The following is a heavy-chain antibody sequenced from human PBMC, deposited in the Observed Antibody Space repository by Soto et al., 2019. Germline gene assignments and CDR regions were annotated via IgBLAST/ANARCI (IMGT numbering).Heavy chain of an antibody. D-gene: IGHD5-18*01. CDR3: AKDPIWPMNVDTAMVKYSYYYGMDV. V-gene: IGHV3-23*01. CDR2: ISGSGGST. CDR1: GFTFSSSA. Sequence: GGSLRLSCAASGFTFSSSAMSWVRQAPGKGLEWVSAISGSGGSTYYADSVKGRFTISRDNSKNTLYLQMNSLRAEDTAVYYCAKDPIWPMNVDTAMVKYSYYYGMDVWGQGTTVTVSS. J-gene: IGHJ6*02.